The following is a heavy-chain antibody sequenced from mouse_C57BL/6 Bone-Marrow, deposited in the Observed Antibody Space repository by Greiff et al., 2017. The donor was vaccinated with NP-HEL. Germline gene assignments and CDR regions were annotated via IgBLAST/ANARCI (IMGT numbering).Heavy chain of an antibody. CDR1: GYTFTSYW. J-gene: IGHJ4*01. CDR3: ARSSGGYGSSPYAMDY. Sequence: QVQLQQPGAELVKPGASVKLSCKASGYTFTSYWMQWVKQRPGQGLEWIGEIDPSDSYTNYNQKFKGKATLTVDTSSSTAYMQLSSLTSEDSAVYYCARSSGGYGSSPYAMDYWGQGTSVTVSS. V-gene: IGHV1-50*01. D-gene: IGHD1-1*01. CDR2: IDPSDSYT.